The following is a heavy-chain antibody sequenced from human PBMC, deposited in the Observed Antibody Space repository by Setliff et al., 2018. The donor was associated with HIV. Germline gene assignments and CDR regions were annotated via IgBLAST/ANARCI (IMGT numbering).Heavy chain of an antibody. V-gene: IGHV4-38-2*01. J-gene: IGHJ3*02. CDR1: GYSISSGYY. CDR2: IYHSGSN. Sequence: PSETLSLTCAVSGYSISSGYYWGWIRQPPGKGLEWIGSIYHSGSNYNNPPLKSRVTISVDTSKNHFSMKLSSVTAADTAVYYCATSLITVPPDAFDIWGQGTMVTVSS. CDR3: ATSLITVPPDAFDI. D-gene: IGHD4-4*01.